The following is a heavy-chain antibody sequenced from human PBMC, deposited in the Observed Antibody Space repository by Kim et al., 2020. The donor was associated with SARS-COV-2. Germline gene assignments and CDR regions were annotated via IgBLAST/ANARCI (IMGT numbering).Heavy chain of an antibody. D-gene: IGHD3-22*01. CDR3: TRGPYYDHPATDAFDI. CDR1: GFTFGDYA. CDR2: IRSKAYGGTT. Sequence: GGSLRLSCTASGFTFGDYAMSWFRQAPGKGLEWVGFIRSKAYGGTTEYAASVKGRFTISRDDSKSIAYLQMNSLKTEDTAVYYCTRGPYYDHPATDAFDIWGQGTMVTVSS. V-gene: IGHV3-49*03. J-gene: IGHJ3*02.